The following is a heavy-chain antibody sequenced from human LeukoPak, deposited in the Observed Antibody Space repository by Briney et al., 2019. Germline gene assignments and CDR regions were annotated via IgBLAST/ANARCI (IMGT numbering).Heavy chain of an antibody. Sequence: SETLSLTCIVSGYSISSDFWGWVRQPPGKDLVWIGSIYHRGTTHYNPSLKSRVSISLDGSKNQFSLKMSSVTAADTAVYYCARDWAADTLRYFDLWGRGTLVTVSS. CDR1: GYSISSDF. D-gene: IGHD6-13*01. V-gene: IGHV4-38-2*02. CDR2: IYHRGTT. CDR3: ARDWAADTLRYFDL. J-gene: IGHJ2*01.